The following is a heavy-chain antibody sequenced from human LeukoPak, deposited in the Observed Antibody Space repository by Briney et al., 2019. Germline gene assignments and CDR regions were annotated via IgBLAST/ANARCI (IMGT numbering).Heavy chain of an antibody. J-gene: IGHJ4*01. Sequence: PGGSLRLFCAVSGDTFRSYGMHWVRQAPGKGQEWVALISSDGNDKLYGDSVRGRFTISRDDSKSTLYLQMNSLRAEDTAVYYCTTEVTRGNSGDDYDDWGQGTLVTVSS. CDR3: TTEVTRGNSGDDYDD. CDR2: ISSDGNDK. D-gene: IGHD5-12*01. V-gene: IGHV3-30*03. CDR1: GDTFRSYG.